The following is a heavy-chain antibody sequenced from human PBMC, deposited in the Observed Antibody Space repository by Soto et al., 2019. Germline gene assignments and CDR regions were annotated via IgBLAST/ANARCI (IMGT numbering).Heavy chain of an antibody. V-gene: IGHV1-46*03. CDR2: INPSGGST. CDR1: GYTFTCYY. D-gene: IGHD3-3*01. CDR3: ARDVSSGSSPFWSDQPAYNWFDP. J-gene: IGHJ5*02. Sequence: ASVKVSCKASGYTFTCYYIHWVRQAPGQGLEWMGIINPSGGSTSYAQKFQGRATMTRDTSTSTVYMELSSLRSEDTAVYYCARDVSSGSSPFWSDQPAYNWFDPWGQGTLVTVSS.